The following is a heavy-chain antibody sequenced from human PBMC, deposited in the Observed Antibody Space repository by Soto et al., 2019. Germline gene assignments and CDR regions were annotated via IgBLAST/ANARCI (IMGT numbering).Heavy chain of an antibody. J-gene: IGHJ4*02. D-gene: IGHD6-19*01. V-gene: IGHV4-4*02. Sequence: QVLLQESGPGLVQPSGTLSLSCVVSGVSIGSNYYWGWVRQPPGKRLEWLGDMSHIGSVNYNPSLKRRITRSRDKSQNQFSLKLNSVNAADTAVYYCARSLGWSAIDYWGQGTLVIVSS. CDR1: GVSIGSNYY. CDR2: MSHIGSV. CDR3: ARSLGWSAIDY.